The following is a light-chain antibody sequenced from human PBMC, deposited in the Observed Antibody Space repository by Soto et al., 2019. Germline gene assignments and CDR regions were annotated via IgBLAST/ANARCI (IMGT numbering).Light chain of an antibody. CDR2: EVT. Sequence: QSALTQPASVSGSPGQSITISCNGTYSDVGSYNLVSWYQQHPGKAPKLIIYEVTKRPSGLSNRFSGSKSGYTASLTISGLQADDEADYYCCSYAADTTFVFGGGTKLTVL. CDR1: YSDVGSYNL. CDR3: CSYAADTTFV. V-gene: IGLV2-23*02. J-gene: IGLJ3*02.